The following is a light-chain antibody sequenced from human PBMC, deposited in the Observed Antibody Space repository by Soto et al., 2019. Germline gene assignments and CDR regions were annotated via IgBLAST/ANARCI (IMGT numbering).Light chain of an antibody. CDR1: QSISSW. Sequence: DIQMTQSPSTLSASVGDRVTITCRAGQSISSWLAWYQQKPGKAPKLLIYKASSLESGVPSRFSGSGSGTEFTLTISGLQPDDFATYYCQQYNSYSYTFGQGTKVDIK. J-gene: IGKJ2*01. V-gene: IGKV1-5*03. CDR2: KAS. CDR3: QQYNSYSYT.